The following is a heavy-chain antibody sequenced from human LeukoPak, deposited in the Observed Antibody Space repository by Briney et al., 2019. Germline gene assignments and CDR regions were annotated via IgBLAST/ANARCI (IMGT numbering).Heavy chain of an antibody. J-gene: IGHJ4*02. CDR3: VRHFSGDFTDSVPVALYLDF. CDR1: GYSFTNYW. V-gene: IGHV5-51*01. Sequence: GESLKISCKASGYSFTNYWIGWVRQMPGRGLEWMAIIYPGDSDTRYSPSFHGQVTISADTSISTAYLQWRSLKASDSAMYYCVRHFSGDFTDSVPVALYLDFWGQGTLVTVSS. D-gene: IGHD1-1*01. CDR2: IYPGDSDT.